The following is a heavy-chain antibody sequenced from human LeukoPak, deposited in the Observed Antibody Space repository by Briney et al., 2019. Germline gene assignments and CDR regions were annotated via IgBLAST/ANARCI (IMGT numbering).Heavy chain of an antibody. V-gene: IGHV4-59*01. CDR2: IYYSGST. Sequence: PSGTLSLTCTVSGGSISSYYWSWIRQPPGKGLEWIGYIYYSGSTNYNPSLKSRVTISVDTSKNQFSLKLSSVTAADTAVYYCASGSANWNLGYYFDYWGQGTLVTVSS. CDR3: ASGSANWNLGYYFDY. D-gene: IGHD1-20*01. J-gene: IGHJ4*02. CDR1: GGSISSYY.